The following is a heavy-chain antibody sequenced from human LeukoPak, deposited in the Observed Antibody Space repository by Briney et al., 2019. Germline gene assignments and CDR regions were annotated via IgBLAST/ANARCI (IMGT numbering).Heavy chain of an antibody. CDR2: IYTSGST. CDR1: GGSISSYY. D-gene: IGHD2-2*01. CDR3: ARDWGLSSLDVFDI. V-gene: IGHV4-4*07. Sequence: SETLSLTCTVSGGSISSYYWSWIWQPAGKGLEWIGRIYTSGSTNYNPSLKSRVTMSVDTSKNQFSLKLSSVTAADTAVYYCARDWGLSSLDVFDIWGQGTMVTVSS. J-gene: IGHJ3*02.